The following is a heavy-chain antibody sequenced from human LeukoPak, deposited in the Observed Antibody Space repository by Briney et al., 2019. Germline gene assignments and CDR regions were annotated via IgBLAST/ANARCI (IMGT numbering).Heavy chain of an antibody. J-gene: IGHJ6*03. Sequence: GGSLRLSCAASGFTVSSNYMSWVRQAPGKGLEWVSVIYSGGSTYYADSVKGRFTISRDNSKNTLYLQMNSLRAEDTAVYYCARERYDILTGYQNLYYYYYMDVWGKGTTVTISS. CDR3: ARERYDILTGYQNLYYYYYMDV. V-gene: IGHV3-53*01. CDR1: GFTVSSNY. CDR2: IYSGGST. D-gene: IGHD3-9*01.